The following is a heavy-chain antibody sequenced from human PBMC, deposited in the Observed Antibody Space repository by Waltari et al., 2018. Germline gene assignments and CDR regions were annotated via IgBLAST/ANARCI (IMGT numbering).Heavy chain of an antibody. CDR2: ISAGGGAT. V-gene: IGHV3-23*04. J-gene: IGHJ6*02. CDR1: GFPFRSYA. Sequence: EVRLVESGGGLVQPGGSLRLSCSTSGFPFRSYAMSWVRQAPGKGLEWVSSISAGGGATYYADSVKGRFTISRDISKNTLCLQVNSLRADDTAVYYCTKRGDYYYYGMAVWGQGTTVTVSS. CDR3: TKRGDYYYYGMAV.